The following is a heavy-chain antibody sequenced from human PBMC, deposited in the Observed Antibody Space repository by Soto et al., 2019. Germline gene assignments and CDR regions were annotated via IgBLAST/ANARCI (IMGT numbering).Heavy chain of an antibody. V-gene: IGHV3-74*01. CDR1: GFTFSIYW. J-gene: IGHJ4*02. CDR3: ARNLLDLYSSSPGIDY. CDR2: INSDGITT. Sequence: GGSLRLSCAASGFTFSIYWMHWVRQAPGKGLVWVSRINSDGITTSYADSVKGRFTISRDNAKNTLYLQMNSLRAEDTAVYYCARNLLDLYSSSPGIDYWGQGTLVTVSS. D-gene: IGHD6-6*01.